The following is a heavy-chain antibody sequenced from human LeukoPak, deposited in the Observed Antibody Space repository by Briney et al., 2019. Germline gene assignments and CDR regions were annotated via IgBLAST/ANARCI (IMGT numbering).Heavy chain of an antibody. Sequence: GGSLRLSSAASVFTFSSYWMHWVRQAPGKGLVWVSRIKSDGSTNYADSVKGRFTISRDNAKNTVSLQMNSLRAEDTGVYYCARAPSEIGGYYPEYFRHWGQGTLVTVSS. CDR1: VFTFSSYW. D-gene: IGHD3-22*01. J-gene: IGHJ1*01. V-gene: IGHV3-74*01. CDR3: ARAPSEIGGYYPEYFRH. CDR2: IKSDGST.